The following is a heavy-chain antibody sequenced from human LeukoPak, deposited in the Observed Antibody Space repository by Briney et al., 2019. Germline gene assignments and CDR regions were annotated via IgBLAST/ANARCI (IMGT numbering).Heavy chain of an antibody. Sequence: GGSLRLSCAASGLTFSDYSMTWVRQAPGKGLFWVSGISAGGGSTYYADSVKGRFTLSRDNAKNSLYLQMNSLRGEDTAVYYCASGTSSSWGLDIWGQGTMVTVSS. CDR2: ISAGGGST. J-gene: IGHJ3*02. CDR1: GLTFSDYS. D-gene: IGHD6-6*01. V-gene: IGHV3-23*01. CDR3: ASGTSSSWGLDI.